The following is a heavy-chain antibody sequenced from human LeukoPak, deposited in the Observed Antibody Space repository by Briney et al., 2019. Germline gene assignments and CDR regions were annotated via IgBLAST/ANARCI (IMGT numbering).Heavy chain of an antibody. Sequence: ASVKVSCKASVGTFSSYTISWVRQAPGQGLEWMVRIIPILGIANYAQKFQGRVTITADKSTSTAYTELSSLRSEDTAVYYCASSAATDSGSYHGAFDIWGQGTMVTVSS. CDR3: ASSAATDSGSYHGAFDI. V-gene: IGHV1-69*02. CDR2: IIPILGIA. D-gene: IGHD1-26*01. J-gene: IGHJ3*02. CDR1: VGTFSSYT.